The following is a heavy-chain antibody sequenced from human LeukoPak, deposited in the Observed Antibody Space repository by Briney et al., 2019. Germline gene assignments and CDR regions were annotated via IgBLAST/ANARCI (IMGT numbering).Heavy chain of an antibody. Sequence: GGSLRLSCAASGFIFSRYAMHWVRQAPGKGLEWVAIISYDGSHKYYADSVKGRFTISRDNSKDTLYLQMNSPRAEDTAVYYCAELGITMIGGVWGKGTTVTISS. CDR1: GFIFSRYA. D-gene: IGHD3-10*02. CDR2: ISYDGSHK. J-gene: IGHJ6*04. CDR3: AELGITMIGGV. V-gene: IGHV3-30*04.